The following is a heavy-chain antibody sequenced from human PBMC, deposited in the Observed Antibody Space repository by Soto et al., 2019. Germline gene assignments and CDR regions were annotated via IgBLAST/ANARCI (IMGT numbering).Heavy chain of an antibody. CDR1: GGTFSSYT. V-gene: IGHV1-69*08. J-gene: IGHJ6*02. CDR2: IIPILGIA. Sequence: QVQLVQSGAEVKKPGSSVKVYCKASGGTFSSYTISWVRQAPGQGLEWMGRIIPILGIANYAQKFQGRVTITADKSTSTAYMELSSLRSEDTAVYYCARDFYASYYYYGMDVWGQGTTVTVSS. CDR3: ARDFYASYYYYGMDV. D-gene: IGHD3-16*01.